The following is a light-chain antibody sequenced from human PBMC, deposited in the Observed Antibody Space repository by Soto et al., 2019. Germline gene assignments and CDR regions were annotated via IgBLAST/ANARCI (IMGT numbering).Light chain of an antibody. Sequence: DIQMTQSPSSVSASVGDRVTITCRASQGISTWLAWYQQKPGKAPKLLIYAASTLQSGVPSRFSGSGSGTDFTLTISCLQSEDFATYYCQQYYSYQWTFGQGTKVEIK. V-gene: IGKV1-12*01. CDR3: QQYYSYQWT. J-gene: IGKJ1*01. CDR1: QGISTW. CDR2: AAS.